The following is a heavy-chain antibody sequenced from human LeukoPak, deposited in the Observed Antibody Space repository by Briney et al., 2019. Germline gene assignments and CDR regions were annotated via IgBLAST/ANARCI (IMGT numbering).Heavy chain of an antibody. Sequence: SETLSLTCAVYGGSFSGCYWSWIRQPPGKGLEWIGEINHSGSTNYNPSLKSRVTISVDTSKNQFSLKLSSVTAADTAVYYCVKVGSYYYYYGMDVWGQGTTVTVSS. CDR2: INHSGST. D-gene: IGHD1-26*01. V-gene: IGHV4-34*01. CDR3: VKVGSYYYYYGMDV. CDR1: GGSFSGCY. J-gene: IGHJ6*02.